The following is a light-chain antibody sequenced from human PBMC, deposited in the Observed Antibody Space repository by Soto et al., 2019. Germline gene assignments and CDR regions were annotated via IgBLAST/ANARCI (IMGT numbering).Light chain of an antibody. CDR3: HQYSTYPYT. Sequence: DIQMTQSPSTLSASVGDRVTITCRASQSISSWLAWYQQKPGKAPKLLIYKASSLESGVPSRFSGSGSGTEFTLTISSLQPDDFASYYCHQYSTYPYTFGQGTKLEIK. J-gene: IGKJ2*01. V-gene: IGKV1-5*03. CDR1: QSISSW. CDR2: KAS.